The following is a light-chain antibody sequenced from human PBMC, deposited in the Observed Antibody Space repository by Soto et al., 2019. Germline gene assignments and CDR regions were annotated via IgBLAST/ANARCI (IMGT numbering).Light chain of an antibody. V-gene: IGKV1-39*01. CDR1: QSISTY. J-gene: IGKJ1*01. CDR2: AAS. Sequence: DIQMTQSPSSLSASVGDRVTITCRASQSISTYLNWYQQKPGKAPKLLIYAASSLQSGVPSRFSGSGSGTDFTLTISXLQPEDFATYYCQQSYNTWTFGQGTKVDIK. CDR3: QQSYNTWT.